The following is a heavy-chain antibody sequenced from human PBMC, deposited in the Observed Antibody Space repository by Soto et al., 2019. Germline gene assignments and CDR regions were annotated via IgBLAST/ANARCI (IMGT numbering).Heavy chain of an antibody. Sequence: GASVKVSCKVSGYTYTDYYIHWVRQAPGKGLEWMGLVDPEDGETMDAEKFQGRVTVTADTSPDIAYLDLSSLRSEDTAVYYCAISFFGKVHYFPSWGQGTLVTVYS. CDR1: GYTYTDYY. V-gene: IGHV1-69-2*01. J-gene: IGHJ4*02. CDR2: VDPEDGET. CDR3: AISFFGKVHYFPS. D-gene: IGHD3-3*01.